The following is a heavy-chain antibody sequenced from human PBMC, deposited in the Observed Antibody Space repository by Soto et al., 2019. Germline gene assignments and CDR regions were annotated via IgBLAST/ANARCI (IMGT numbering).Heavy chain of an antibody. CDR2: MLYSGLT. Sequence: PSETLSLTCSVSGYSVSSSDYCWAWVRQPPGKGLEWIGSMLYSGLTYYHPSRKCRVTLSVDTSKNQFSVRLNSVTASDTAVYYCAPLSVSLTGPYGINVWGQGTTVTVSS. D-gene: IGHD7-27*01. CDR3: APLSVSLTGPYGINV. CDR1: GYSVSSSDYC. V-gene: IGHV4-39*01. J-gene: IGHJ6*02.